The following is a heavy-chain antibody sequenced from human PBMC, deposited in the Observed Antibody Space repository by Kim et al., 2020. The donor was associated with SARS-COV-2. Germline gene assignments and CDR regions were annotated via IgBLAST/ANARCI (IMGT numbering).Heavy chain of an antibody. V-gene: IGHV3-74*03. Sequence: GGSLRLSCEASGFTLSTYWMYWVRQIPGKGLEWVARINVDGSTITYADSVKGRFSVSRDNTKNTVYLQMNSLRVEDTAIYFCARVYCTSLSCYFYHFYGMDVWGQGTTVTVSS. D-gene: IGHD2-2*01. CDR2: INVDGSTI. CDR3: ARVYCTSLSCYFYHFYGMDV. J-gene: IGHJ6*02. CDR1: GFTLSTYW.